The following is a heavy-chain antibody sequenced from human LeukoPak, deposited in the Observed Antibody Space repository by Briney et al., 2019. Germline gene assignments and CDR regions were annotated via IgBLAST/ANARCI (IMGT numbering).Heavy chain of an antibody. CDR3: ARPLISHYYYDSSGYYPGVAPFGY. J-gene: IGHJ4*02. CDR1: GGTFSSYA. CDR2: IIPIFGTA. Sequence: SVKVSCKASGGTFSSYAISWVRQAPGQGLEWMGGIIPIFGTANYAQKFQGRVTITADKSTSTAYMELSSLRSEDTAVYYCARPLISHYYYDSSGYYPGVAPFGYWGQGTLVTVSS. V-gene: IGHV1-69*06. D-gene: IGHD3-22*01.